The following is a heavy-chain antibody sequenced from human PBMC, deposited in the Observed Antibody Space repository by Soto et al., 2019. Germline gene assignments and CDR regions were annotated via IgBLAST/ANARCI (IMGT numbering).Heavy chain of an antibody. D-gene: IGHD5-12*01. CDR3: ARDWRAGFYHFDS. CDR2: IYHSGST. CDR1: VYSISTGFN. Sequence: PSETLSLTCSVSVYSISTGFNWGWIRQPPGKGLEWIGSIYHSGSTYYNLSLKSRVTISADTSKNQISLKLISVTAADTALYYCARDWRAGFYHFDSCGQGKLVTGSS. J-gene: IGHJ4*02. V-gene: IGHV4-38-2*02.